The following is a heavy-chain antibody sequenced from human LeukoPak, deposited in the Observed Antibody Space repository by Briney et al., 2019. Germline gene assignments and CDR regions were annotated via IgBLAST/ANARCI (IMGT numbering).Heavy chain of an antibody. Sequence: ASVEVSCKASGYTFTSYGISWVRQAPGQGLEWMGWISAYNGNTNYAQKLQGRVTMTTDTSTSTAYMELRSLRSDDTAVYYCARARYPMREIEFDYWGQGTLVTVSS. CDR1: GYTFTSYG. V-gene: IGHV1-18*01. CDR3: ARARYPMREIEFDY. CDR2: ISAYNGNT. D-gene: IGHD1-1*01. J-gene: IGHJ4*02.